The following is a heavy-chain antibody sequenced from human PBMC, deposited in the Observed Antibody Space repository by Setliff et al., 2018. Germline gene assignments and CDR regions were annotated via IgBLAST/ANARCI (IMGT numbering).Heavy chain of an antibody. CDR1: GESIDSVATGNHY. J-gene: IGHJ4*02. V-gene: IGHV4-61*10. D-gene: IGHD3-3*01. CDR3: ARVARHNFWSGYPFDY. CDR2: IYYSGST. Sequence: SETLSLTCIVSGESIDSVATGNHYWNWIRQPVGKGLEYIGYIYYSGSTNYNPSLKSRVTISVDTSKNQFSLKLSSVTAADTAVYYCARVARHNFWSGYPFDYWGQGTLVTVSS.